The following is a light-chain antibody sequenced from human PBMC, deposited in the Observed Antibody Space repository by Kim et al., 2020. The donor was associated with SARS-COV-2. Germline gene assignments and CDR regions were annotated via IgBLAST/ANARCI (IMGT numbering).Light chain of an antibody. J-gene: IGLJ3*02. CDR1: SGHSSYA. V-gene: IGLV4-69*01. CDR2: VDNDGSH. CDR3: QTWGTGIRV. Sequence: QPVLTQSPSASASLGASVKLTCTLSSGHSSYAIAWHQQRPEKGPQYLMKVDNDGSHTKGDGIPDRFSGSSSGAERYLTISSLQSEDEADYYCQTWGTGIRVFGGGTQLTVL.